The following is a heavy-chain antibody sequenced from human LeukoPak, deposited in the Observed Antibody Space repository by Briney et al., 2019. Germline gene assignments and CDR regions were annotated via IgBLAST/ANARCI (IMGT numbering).Heavy chain of an antibody. D-gene: IGHD3-10*01. CDR1: GFTFSSYA. Sequence: GGSLRLSCAASGFTFSSYAMSWVRQAPGEGLEWVSAVTASAGNTYNADSVKGRFTISRDNSKNTLYLQVNSLRAEDTAAYYCAKGDYYGSGSTFKNGMDVWGQGTTVTVSS. J-gene: IGHJ6*02. V-gene: IGHV3-23*01. CDR2: VTASAGNT. CDR3: AKGDYYGSGSTFKNGMDV.